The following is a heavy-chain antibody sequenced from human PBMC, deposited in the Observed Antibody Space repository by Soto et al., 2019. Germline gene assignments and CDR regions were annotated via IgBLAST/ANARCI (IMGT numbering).Heavy chain of an antibody. J-gene: IGHJ4*02. D-gene: IGHD5-12*01. V-gene: IGHV3-15*01. CDR1: GFTFSNAW. Sequence: LRLSCAASGFTFSNAWMSWVRQAPGKGLEWVGRIKSKTDGGTTDYAAPVKGRFTISRDDSKNTLYLQMNSLKTEDTAVYYCTTDVQIVATTFDYWGQGTLVTVSS. CDR3: TTDVQIVATTFDY. CDR2: IKSKTDGGTT.